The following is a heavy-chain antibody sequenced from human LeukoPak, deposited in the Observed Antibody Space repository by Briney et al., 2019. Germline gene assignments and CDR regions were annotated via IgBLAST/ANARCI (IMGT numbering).Heavy chain of an antibody. CDR1: GFTFSSYW. CDR2: IKQDGSDK. J-gene: IGHJ4*02. D-gene: IGHD2-2*01. CDR3: ARTQCISTRCSHYFDY. Sequence: GGSLRLSCAASGFTFSSYWMSWVRQAPGKGLEWVANIKQDGSDKYYVDSVKGRLTISRDNSKNSLYLQMNSLRAEDTAVYYCARTQCISTRCSHYFDYWGQGTLVTVSS. V-gene: IGHV3-7*05.